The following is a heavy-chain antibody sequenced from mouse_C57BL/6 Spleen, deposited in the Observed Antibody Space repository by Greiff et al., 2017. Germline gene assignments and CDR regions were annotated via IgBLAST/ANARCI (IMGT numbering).Heavy chain of an antibody. CDR2: INPNNGGT. CDR3: ARWDYDERSFDY. J-gene: IGHJ2*01. CDR1: GYTFTDYY. Sequence: VQLKQSGPELVKPGASVKISCKASGYTFTDYYMNWVKQSHGKSLEWIGDINPNNGGTSYNQKFKGKATLTVDKSSSTAYMELRSLTSEDSAVYYCARWDYDERSFDYWGQGTTLTVSS. D-gene: IGHD2-4*01. V-gene: IGHV1-26*01.